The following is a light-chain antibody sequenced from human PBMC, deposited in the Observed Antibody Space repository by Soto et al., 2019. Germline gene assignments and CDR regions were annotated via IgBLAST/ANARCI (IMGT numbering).Light chain of an antibody. CDR2: DAY. CDR1: QSFRGL. J-gene: IGKJ5*01. Sequence: EFVWTQSPVTLSFSPGERATLSCRASQSFRGLLAWYQQKPGQAPRLLIYDAYNRATGIPPRFSGSGSGTDFTLTISSLEPEDSAVYYCQQRHMWPITFGQGTRLE. CDR3: QQRHMWPIT. V-gene: IGKV3-11*01.